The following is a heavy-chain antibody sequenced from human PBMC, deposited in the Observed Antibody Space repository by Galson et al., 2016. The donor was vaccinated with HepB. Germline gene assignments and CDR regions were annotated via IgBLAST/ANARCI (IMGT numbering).Heavy chain of an antibody. Sequence: SLRLSCAASGFTFSSYGMHWVRQAPGKGLEWVAVIWYDGANKYYADSVKGRFTISRDNSNNTLYLQIHSLRAEDTAVYYCARDVAVAGTGVDYWGQGTLGSVSS. CDR2: IWYDGANK. V-gene: IGHV3-33*01. D-gene: IGHD6-19*01. J-gene: IGHJ4*02. CDR1: GFTFSSYG. CDR3: ARDVAVAGTGVDY.